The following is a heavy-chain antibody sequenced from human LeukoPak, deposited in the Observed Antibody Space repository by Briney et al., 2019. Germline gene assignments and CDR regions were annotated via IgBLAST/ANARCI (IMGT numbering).Heavy chain of an antibody. CDR1: GFTFSSYG. V-gene: IGHV3-21*01. CDR3: ARDFSSGSYYGDYYFDY. CDR2: ITDSSSSM. J-gene: IGHJ4*02. Sequence: TGGSLRLSCAASGFTFSSYGMHWVRQAPGKGLEWVSSITDSSSSMYYADSVKGRFTISRDNAKNSLYLQMNSLRAEDTAVYYCARDFSSGSYYGDYYFDYWGQGTLVTVSS. D-gene: IGHD1-26*01.